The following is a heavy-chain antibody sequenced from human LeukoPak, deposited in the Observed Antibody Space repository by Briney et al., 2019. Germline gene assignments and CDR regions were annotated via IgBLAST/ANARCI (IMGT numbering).Heavy chain of an antibody. CDR2: MSGSGDLT. CDR3: AKDRRCSGGSCYPLFFDT. Sequence: GSLRLSCAASGFTFPYFAMSWVRQTPGKGLEWVSGMSGSGDLTYYADSVKGRFTISRDNSKDTLYLHLSSLRPDDTAIYHCAKDRRCSGGSCYPLFFDTWGQGALVTVSS. J-gene: IGHJ4*02. CDR1: GFTFPYFA. D-gene: IGHD2-15*01. V-gene: IGHV3-23*01.